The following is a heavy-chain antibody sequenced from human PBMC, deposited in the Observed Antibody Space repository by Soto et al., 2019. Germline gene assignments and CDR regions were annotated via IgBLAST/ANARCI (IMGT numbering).Heavy chain of an antibody. CDR1: GGSIRSGGYY. CDR2: IYYSGST. CDR3: ARDPSGIAAEGWFDP. D-gene: IGHD6-13*01. Sequence: QVQLQESGPGLVKPSQTLSLTCTVSGGSIRSGGYYWNWIRQHPGKGLEWIGYIYYSGSTYYNPSLKRRVTISVDTSKNQFSLKLSSVTAADTAVYYCARDPSGIAAEGWFDPWGQGTLVTVSS. V-gene: IGHV4-31*03. J-gene: IGHJ5*02.